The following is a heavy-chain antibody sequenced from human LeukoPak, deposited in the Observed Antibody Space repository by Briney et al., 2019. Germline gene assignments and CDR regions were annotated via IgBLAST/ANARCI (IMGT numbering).Heavy chain of an antibody. CDR3: AKGKSVAGIFDY. V-gene: IGHV3-23*01. J-gene: IGHJ4*02. CDR2: ISGSGGST. D-gene: IGHD6-19*01. Sequence: PGGSLRLSCAASGFTLNNYAMSWVHQAPGKGLEWVSTISGSGGSTYYADSVKGRFTISRDNSKNTLYLEMNSLRADDTAVYYCAKGKSVAGIFDYWGQGTLVTVSS. CDR1: GFTLNNYA.